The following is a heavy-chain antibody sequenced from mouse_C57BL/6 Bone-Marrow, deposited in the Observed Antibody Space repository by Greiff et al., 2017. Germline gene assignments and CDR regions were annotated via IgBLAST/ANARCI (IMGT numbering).Heavy chain of an antibody. D-gene: IGHD1-1*01. Sequence: EVQLQQSGPVLVKPGASVKMSCKASGYTFTDYYMNWVKQSHGKSLEWIGVINPYNGGTSYNQKFKGKATLTVDKSSSTAYMELNSLTSEDSAVYYCARYYYGSSPDFDAMDYWGQGTSVTVSS. J-gene: IGHJ4*01. V-gene: IGHV1-19*01. CDR2: INPYNGGT. CDR1: GYTFTDYY. CDR3: ARYYYGSSPDFDAMDY.